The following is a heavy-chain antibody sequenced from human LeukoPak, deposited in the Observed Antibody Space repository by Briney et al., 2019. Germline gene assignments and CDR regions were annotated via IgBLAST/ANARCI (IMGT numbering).Heavy chain of an antibody. V-gene: IGHV4-59*01. J-gene: IGHJ5*02. Sequence: SSETLSLSCTASGGSISSYYWSWIRKPPGKGLELMGFIYYSWSTNYNPSFQSRVTISADKSKNQSSLKLSSVTAADTAVYYCARDGAKAGPYNWFDPWGKGTLVTVSS. CDR3: ARDGAKAGPYNWFDP. CDR1: GGSISSYY. D-gene: IGHD6-19*01. CDR2: IYYSWST.